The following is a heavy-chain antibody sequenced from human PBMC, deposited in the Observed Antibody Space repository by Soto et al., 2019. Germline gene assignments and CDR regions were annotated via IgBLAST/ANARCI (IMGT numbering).Heavy chain of an antibody. J-gene: IGHJ4*02. Sequence: KTSETLSLTCTVSGGSISSGGYYWSWIRQHPGKGLEWIGYIYYSGSTYYNPSLKSRVTISVDTSKNQFSLKLSSVTAADTAVYYCARDRVVRTGPIPTYYFDYWGQGTLVTVSS. CDR2: IYYSGST. V-gene: IGHV4-31*03. D-gene: IGHD2-15*01. CDR3: ARDRVVRTGPIPTYYFDY. CDR1: GGSISSGGYY.